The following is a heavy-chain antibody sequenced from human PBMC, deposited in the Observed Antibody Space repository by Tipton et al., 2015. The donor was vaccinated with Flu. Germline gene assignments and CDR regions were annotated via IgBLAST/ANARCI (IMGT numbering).Heavy chain of an antibody. CDR2: IYSGGST. D-gene: IGHD4-17*01. V-gene: IGHV4-61*02. CDR1: GASISSGSYY. CDR3: AGDYAKTDAFDI. J-gene: IGHJ3*02. Sequence: TLSLTCSVSGASISSGSYYWTWLRQPAGKGLEWIGRIYSGGSTNYNPSLESRVTISIDTSRNHFSLRLTSVTAADTAVYYRAGDYAKTDAFDIWGQGTMATVSS.